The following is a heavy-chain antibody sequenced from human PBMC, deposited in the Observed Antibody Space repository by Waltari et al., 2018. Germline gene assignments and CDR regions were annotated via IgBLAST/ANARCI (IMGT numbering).Heavy chain of an antibody. CDR3: AIRRGNSVDY. CDR1: AYTFTSSA. CDR2: IKTNTGNP. V-gene: IGHV7-4-1*02. Sequence: QVQLVQSGSELQKPGASVTVSFKSSAYTFTSSAMNWVRQAPGQGLEWMGWIKTNTGNPTYAQGCTGRFVFSLDTSVSTAYLQISSLKAEDTAVYYCAIRRGNSVDYWGQGTLVTVSS. J-gene: IGHJ4*02. D-gene: IGHD3-10*01.